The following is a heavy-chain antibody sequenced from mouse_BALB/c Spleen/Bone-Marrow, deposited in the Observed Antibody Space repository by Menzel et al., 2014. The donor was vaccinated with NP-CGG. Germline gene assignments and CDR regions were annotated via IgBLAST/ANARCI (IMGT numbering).Heavy chain of an antibody. D-gene: IGHD2-4*01. Sequence: EVKLVESGGGLVKPGGSLKLSCAASGFTFSSYTMSWVRQTPEKRLEWVATTSSGGSYTYYPDSVKGRFTISRDNAKNPLYLRMSSLKSEDTAMYYCTRDDYDGAWFAYWGQGTLVTVSA. CDR1: GFTFSSYT. CDR2: TSSGGSYT. J-gene: IGHJ3*01. V-gene: IGHV5-6-4*01. CDR3: TRDDYDGAWFAY.